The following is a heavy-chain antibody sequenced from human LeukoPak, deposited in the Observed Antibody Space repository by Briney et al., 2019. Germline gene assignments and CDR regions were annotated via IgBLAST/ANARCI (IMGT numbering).Heavy chain of an antibody. Sequence: GGSLRLSCAASGFTFDDYTMHWVRQAPGKGLEWVSLISWDGGSTYYADSVKGRFTISRDNSKNSLYLQMNSLRTEDTALYYCAKDAGWVGGYYFDYWGQGTLVTVSS. J-gene: IGHJ4*02. D-gene: IGHD6-19*01. CDR2: ISWDGGST. CDR1: GFTFDDYT. CDR3: AKDAGWVGGYYFDY. V-gene: IGHV3-43*01.